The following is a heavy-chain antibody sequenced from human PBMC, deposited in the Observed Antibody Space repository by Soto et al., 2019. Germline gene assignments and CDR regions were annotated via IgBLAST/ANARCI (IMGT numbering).Heavy chain of an antibody. J-gene: IGHJ6*01. V-gene: IGHV1-18*04. Sequence: QVQLVQSGAEVKKPGASVKVSCKASGYTFTSYGISWVRQAPGQGLEWVGWISAYNGNTNYAQKLQGRVTMTTDTSTSTAYMELRSLRSDDTAVYYCARDIAIVVVPAALGGMDVWGQGTTVTVSS. CDR1: GYTFTSYG. D-gene: IGHD2-2*01. CDR3: ARDIAIVVVPAALGGMDV. CDR2: ISAYNGNT.